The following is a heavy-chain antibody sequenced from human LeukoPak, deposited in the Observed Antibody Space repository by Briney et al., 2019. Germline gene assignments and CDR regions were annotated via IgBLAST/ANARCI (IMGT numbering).Heavy chain of an antibody. CDR1: GYTFVTYG. J-gene: IGHJ3*02. CDR2: ISSYNGNT. Sequence: GASVKVSWKASGYTFVTYGISWVRQAPGQGLEWMGRISSYNGNTEYAQKFQGRVTMTTDTSTSTAYMQVRSLRSDDTAVYYCARYYGGSGSYYDMDAFDIWGQGTMGTVSS. CDR3: ARYYGGSGSYYDMDAFDI. V-gene: IGHV1-18*04. D-gene: IGHD3-10*01.